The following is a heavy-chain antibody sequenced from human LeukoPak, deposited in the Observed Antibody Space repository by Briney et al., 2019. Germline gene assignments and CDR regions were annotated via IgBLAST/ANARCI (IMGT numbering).Heavy chain of an antibody. V-gene: IGHV4-39*01. Sequence: SETLSLTCTVSGGSISSSSYYWGWIRQPPGKRLEWIGSIYYSGSTYYNPSLKSRVTISVDTSKNQFSLKLSSVTAADTAVYYCASPVMVRGVIHDAFDIWGQGTMVTVSS. D-gene: IGHD3-10*01. CDR2: IYYSGST. CDR1: GGSISSSSYY. J-gene: IGHJ3*02. CDR3: ASPVMVRGVIHDAFDI.